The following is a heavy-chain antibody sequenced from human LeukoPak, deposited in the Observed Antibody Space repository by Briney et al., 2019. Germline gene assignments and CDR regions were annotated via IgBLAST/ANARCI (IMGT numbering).Heavy chain of an antibody. Sequence: GASVKVSCKASGYTFTSYAMNWVRQAPGQGLEWMGWINTNTGNPTYAQGFTGRFVFSLDTSVSTAYLQISSLKAEDTAVYYCARPSVLLWFGELAVFDYWGQGTLVTVSS. CDR2: INTNTGNP. J-gene: IGHJ4*02. D-gene: IGHD3-10*01. V-gene: IGHV7-4-1*02. CDR3: ARPSVLLWFGELAVFDY. CDR1: GYTFTSYA.